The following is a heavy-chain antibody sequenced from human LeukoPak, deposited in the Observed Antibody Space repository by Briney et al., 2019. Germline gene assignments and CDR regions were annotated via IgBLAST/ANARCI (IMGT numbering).Heavy chain of an antibody. V-gene: IGHV3-66*02. CDR2: IYSGGST. D-gene: IGHD3-16*01. CDR3: AREGGYGGYNAFDI. Sequence: PGGSLRLSCAASGFTVSSNYMSWVRQAPGKGLEWVSVIYSGGSTYYADSVKGRFTISRDDSKNTLYLQMNSLRAEDTAVYYCAREGGYGGYNAFDIWGQGTMVTVSS. CDR1: GFTVSSNY. J-gene: IGHJ3*02.